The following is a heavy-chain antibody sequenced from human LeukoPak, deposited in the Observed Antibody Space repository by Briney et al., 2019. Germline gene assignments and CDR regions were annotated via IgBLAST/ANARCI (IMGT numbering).Heavy chain of an antibody. J-gene: IGHJ4*02. D-gene: IGHD4-17*01. Sequence: GGSLRLSCAASGFTFSNYYMTWVRQALGKGLEWVANIKQDGNERYYVDSVKGRFTISRDNAKNSLYLQMNSLRAEDTAVYYCARIAVTYTFDYWGQGTLVTVSS. CDR1: GFTFSNYY. CDR2: IKQDGNER. V-gene: IGHV3-7*01. CDR3: ARIAVTYTFDY.